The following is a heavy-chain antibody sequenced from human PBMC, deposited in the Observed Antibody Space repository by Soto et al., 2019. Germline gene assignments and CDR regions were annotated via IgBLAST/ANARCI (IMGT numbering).Heavy chain of an antibody. J-gene: IGHJ4*02. CDR3: ARLVYGSGSYYWYFDY. CDR2: ISSSSYI. D-gene: IGHD3-10*01. V-gene: IGHV3-21*01. CDR1: GFTFSSYS. Sequence: GGSLRLSCAASGFTFSSYSMNWVRQAPGKGLEWVSSISSSSYIYYADSVKGRFTISRDNAKNSLYLQMNSLRAEDTAVYYCARLVYGSGSYYWYFDYWGQGTL.